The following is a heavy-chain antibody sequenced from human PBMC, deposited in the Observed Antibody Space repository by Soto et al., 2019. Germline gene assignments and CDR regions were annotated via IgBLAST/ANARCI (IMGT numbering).Heavy chain of an antibody. D-gene: IGHD1-20*01. CDR3: ARLGVRRGNWNDKGPFDY. CDR2: IYYSGST. Sequence: QLQLQESGPGLVKPSETLSLTCTVSGGSISSSSYYWGWIRQPPGKGLEWIGSIYYSGSTYYNPSLKGRVTISVDTSKNQFSLKLSSVTAADTAVYYCARLGVRRGNWNDKGPFDYWGQGTLVTVSS. V-gene: IGHV4-39*01. CDR1: GGSISSSSYY. J-gene: IGHJ4*02.